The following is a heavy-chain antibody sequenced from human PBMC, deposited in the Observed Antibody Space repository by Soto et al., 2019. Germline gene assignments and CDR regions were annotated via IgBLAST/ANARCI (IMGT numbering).Heavy chain of an antibody. Sequence: QVQLQQWGAGLLKPSETLSLTCAVYGGSFSGYYWSWIRQPPGKGLEWIGEINHSGSTNYNPSLKSRVTISVDTSKNQFSLKLSSVTAADTAVYYCAVIPATATDFDYWGQGTLVTVSS. J-gene: IGHJ4*02. D-gene: IGHD2-15*01. CDR1: GGSFSGYY. V-gene: IGHV4-34*01. CDR3: AVIPATATDFDY. CDR2: INHSGST.